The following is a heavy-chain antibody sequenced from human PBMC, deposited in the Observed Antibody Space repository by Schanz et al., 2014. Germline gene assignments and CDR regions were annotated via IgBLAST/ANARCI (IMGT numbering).Heavy chain of an antibody. J-gene: IGHJ4*02. Sequence: QVQLVQSGAEVKKPGSSVTVSCKASGDTLSSYGISWVRQAPGQGLEWMGWISPYNGNTKYAEKLEDRVTMTTDISTSTAYMQLRSLTSDDTAVYYCARVVRSDYLSELDFWGQGTQVIVSS. CDR3: ARVVRSDYLSELDF. V-gene: IGHV1-18*01. D-gene: IGHD4-17*01. CDR1: GDTLSSYG. CDR2: ISPYNGNT.